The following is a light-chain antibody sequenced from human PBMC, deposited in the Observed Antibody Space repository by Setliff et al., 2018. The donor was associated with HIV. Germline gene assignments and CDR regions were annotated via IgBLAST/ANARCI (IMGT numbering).Light chain of an antibody. CDR2: DVT. J-gene: IGLJ2*01. CDR3: SSYTATTASYVG. Sequence: QSVLTQPASVSGSPGQSITLSCTGSSSDIGGYNYVSWYQQYPGKAPKLMIYDVTERPSGVSSRFSGSKSGNTASLTISGLQAEDEADYYCSSYTATTASYVGFGGGTK. V-gene: IGLV2-14*03. CDR1: SSDIGGYNY.